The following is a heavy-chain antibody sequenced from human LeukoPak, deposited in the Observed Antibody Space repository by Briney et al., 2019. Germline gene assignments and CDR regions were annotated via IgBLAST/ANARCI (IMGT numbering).Heavy chain of an antibody. V-gene: IGHV1-18*01. CDR2: VSVYNGNT. Sequence: ASVKVCCTASGSTFTTYGISWVRQAPGQGLEWMGWVSVYNGNTKYAQELQGRVTMTTDTPTSTAYMELRSLRSDDTAVYYCARSPGIAVAGGYFDYWGQGTLVTVSS. CDR1: GSTFTTYG. J-gene: IGHJ4*02. D-gene: IGHD6-19*01. CDR3: ARSPGIAVAGGYFDY.